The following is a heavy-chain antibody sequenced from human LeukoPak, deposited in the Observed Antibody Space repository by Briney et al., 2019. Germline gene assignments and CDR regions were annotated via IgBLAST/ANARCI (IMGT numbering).Heavy chain of an antibody. CDR2: INHSGST. V-gene: IGHV4-34*01. D-gene: IGHD6-13*01. CDR3: ARHPGYSSSWSSGQDY. CDR1: GGSFSGYY. Sequence: PSETLSLTCAVYGGSFSGYYWSWIRQPPGKGLEWIGEINHSGSTNYNPSLKSRVTISVDTSKNQFSLKLSSVTAADTAVYYCARHPGYSSSWSSGQDYWGQGTLVTVSS. J-gene: IGHJ4*02.